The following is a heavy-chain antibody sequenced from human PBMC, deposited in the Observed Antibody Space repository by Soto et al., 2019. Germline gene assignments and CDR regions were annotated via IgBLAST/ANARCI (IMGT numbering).Heavy chain of an antibody. CDR2: IYYSGST. V-gene: IGHV4-31*03. J-gene: IGHJ3*02. D-gene: IGHD6-19*01. Sequence: QVQLQESGPGLVKPSQTLSLTCTVSGGSISSGGYYWSWIRQHPGKGLEWIGYIYYSGSTYYNPSLKNRVTISVDTSKNQFSLKLSSVTAADTAVYYCARSGYSSGWRYAFDIWGQGTMVTVSS. CDR1: GGSISSGGYY. CDR3: ARSGYSSGWRYAFDI.